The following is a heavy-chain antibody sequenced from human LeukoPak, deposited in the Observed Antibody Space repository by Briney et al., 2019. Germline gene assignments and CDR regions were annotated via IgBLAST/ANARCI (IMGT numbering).Heavy chain of an antibody. J-gene: IGHJ4*02. Sequence: PSETLSLTCTVSGGSISITTYYWGWIRQPPGKGLEWIGNIYYSGSTYHNPSLKSRVTISVDTSKNQFSLKLSSVTAADTAVYYCARDYMVRGVIDYWGQGTLVTVSS. D-gene: IGHD3-10*01. V-gene: IGHV4-39*07. CDR3: ARDYMVRGVIDY. CDR2: IYYSGST. CDR1: GGSISITTYY.